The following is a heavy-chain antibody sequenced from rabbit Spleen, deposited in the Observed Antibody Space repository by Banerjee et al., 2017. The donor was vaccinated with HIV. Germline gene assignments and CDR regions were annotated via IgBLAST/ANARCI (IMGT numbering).Heavy chain of an antibody. J-gene: IGHJ3*01. CDR2: IAAGSSGST. Sequence: QEQLVESGGGLVQPEGSLTLTCKASGFDFSSSYYMYWVRQAPGKGLEWIASIAAGSSGSTWYASWAKGRFTISKTSSTTVTLQMTSLTVADTATYFCARAYTGGYSYALTRLDLWGPGTLVTVS. V-gene: IGHV1S45*01. CDR1: GFDFSSSYY. D-gene: IGHD6-1*01. CDR3: ARAYTGGYSYALTRLDL.